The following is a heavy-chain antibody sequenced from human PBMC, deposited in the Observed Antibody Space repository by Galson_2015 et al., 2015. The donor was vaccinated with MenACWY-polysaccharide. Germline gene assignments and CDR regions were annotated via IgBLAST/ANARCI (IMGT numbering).Heavy chain of an antibody. CDR2: IHSSGST. CDR1: GGSITGYY. Sequence: SETLSLTCTVSGGSITGYYWSWIRQPAGKGLERIGRIHSSGSTTYNPSLKSRGTLSVDTSKNQLSLTLNSVTAADTAVYHCARRSLGNWYFDLWGRGTLVTVSS. CDR3: ARRSLGNWYFDL. D-gene: IGHD7-27*01. V-gene: IGHV4-4*07. J-gene: IGHJ2*01.